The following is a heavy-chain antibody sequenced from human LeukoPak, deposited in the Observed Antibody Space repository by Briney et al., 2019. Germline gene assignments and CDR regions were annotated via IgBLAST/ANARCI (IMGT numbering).Heavy chain of an antibody. CDR1: GFTFSSYS. J-gene: IGHJ5*02. Sequence: PGGSLRLSCAASGFTFSSYSMNWVRQAPGKGLEWVSYISSSSSTIYYADSVKGRFTISRDNAKNSLYLQMNSLRAEDTAVYYCARDPRYCSSTSCYKVRGRNWFDPWGQGTLVTVSS. CDR2: ISSSSSTI. CDR3: ARDPRYCSSTSCYKVRGRNWFDP. V-gene: IGHV3-48*01. D-gene: IGHD2-2*02.